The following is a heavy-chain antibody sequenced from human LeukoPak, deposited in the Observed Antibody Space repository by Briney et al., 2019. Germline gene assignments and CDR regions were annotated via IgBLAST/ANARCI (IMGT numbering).Heavy chain of an antibody. Sequence: ASVKVSCKASGYTFTGYYMHWVRQAPGQGLEWMGWINPNSGGTNYAQKLQGRVTMTRDTSISTAYMELSRLRSDDTAVYYCARDLYYGSGSMDVWGKGTTVTISS. J-gene: IGHJ6*03. V-gene: IGHV1-2*02. CDR2: INPNSGGT. CDR1: GYTFTGYY. CDR3: ARDLYYGSGSMDV. D-gene: IGHD3-10*01.